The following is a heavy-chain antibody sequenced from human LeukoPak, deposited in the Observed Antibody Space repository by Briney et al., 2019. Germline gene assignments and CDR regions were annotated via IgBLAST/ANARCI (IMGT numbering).Heavy chain of an antibody. Sequence: QPGGSLRLSCAASGFTFDDYAMHWVRQAPGKGLEWVSSITWNSGSVGYADSVKGRFTISRDNAKNSLYLQMNSLRAEDTAVYYCAELGITMIGGVWGKGTTVTISS. CDR3: AELGITMIGGV. CDR1: GFTFDDYA. D-gene: IGHD3-10*02. V-gene: IGHV3-9*01. J-gene: IGHJ6*04. CDR2: ITWNSGSV.